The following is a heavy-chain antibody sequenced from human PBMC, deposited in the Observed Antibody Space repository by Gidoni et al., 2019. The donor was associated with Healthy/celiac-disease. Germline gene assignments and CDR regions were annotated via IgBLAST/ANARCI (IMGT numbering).Heavy chain of an antibody. CDR1: GFTFSSHA. D-gene: IGHD3-3*01. J-gene: IGHJ4*02. CDR3: ARDCVPYDFWSGGSDY. Sequence: QVQLVESGGGVVQPGRSLGPPCAASGFTFSSHAMHWVRQAPGKGLEGVAVISYDGSNKYYADSVKGRFTISRDNSKNTLYLQMNSLRAEDTAVYYCARDCVPYDFWSGGSDYWGQGTLVTVSS. CDR2: ISYDGSNK. V-gene: IGHV3-30-3*01.